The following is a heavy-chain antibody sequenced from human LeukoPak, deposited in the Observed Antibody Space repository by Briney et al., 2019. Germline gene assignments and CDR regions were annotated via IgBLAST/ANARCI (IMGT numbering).Heavy chain of an antibody. CDR3: AREILTTVTEGRSGWFDP. CDR2: IYHSGST. CDR1: GGSISSGGYS. Sequence: SEILSLTCAVSGGSISSGGYSWSWIRQPPGKGLEWIGYIYHSGSTYYNPSLKSRVTISVDRSKNQFSLKLSSVTAADTAVYYCAREILTTVTEGRSGWFDPWGQGTLVTVSS. J-gene: IGHJ5*02. V-gene: IGHV4-30-2*01. D-gene: IGHD4-17*01.